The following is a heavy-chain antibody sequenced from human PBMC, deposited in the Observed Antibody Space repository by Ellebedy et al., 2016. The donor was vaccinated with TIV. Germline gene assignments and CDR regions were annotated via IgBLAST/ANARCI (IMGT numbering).Heavy chain of an antibody. V-gene: IGHV3-48*02. CDR2: IGSGSSSI. CDR3: AREAPIPVADTGFDY. J-gene: IGHJ4*02. CDR1: GFSLNVNY. D-gene: IGHD6-19*01. Sequence: GESLKISCAASGFSLNVNYMNWVRQAPGKGLEWVSYIGSGSSSIYYADSVKGRFTISRDNAKNSLYLLMNSLRDEDTAFYYCAREAPIPVADTGFDYWGQGTLVTVSS.